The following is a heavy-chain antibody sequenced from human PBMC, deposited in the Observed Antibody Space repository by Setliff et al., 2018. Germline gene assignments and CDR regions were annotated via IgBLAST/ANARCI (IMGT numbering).Heavy chain of an antibody. D-gene: IGHD3-10*01. V-gene: IGHV4-34*01. Sequence: SETLSLTCSLHRVTFTGYYWAWIRQVPGKGLEWIGEITHNGDTNYNPSLKSRVTISLDTSNLQFFLTLNSVTVADTAVYYCVREVRGWLDFSYMDVWGKGAPVTVSS. CDR2: ITHNGDT. CDR1: RVTFTGYY. J-gene: IGHJ6*03. CDR3: VREVRGWLDFSYMDV.